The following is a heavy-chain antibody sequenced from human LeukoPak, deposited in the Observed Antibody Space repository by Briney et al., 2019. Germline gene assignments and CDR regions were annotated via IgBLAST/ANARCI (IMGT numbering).Heavy chain of an antibody. V-gene: IGHV4-39*01. J-gene: IGHJ3*01. D-gene: IGHD3-10*01. Sequence: SETLSLTCTVSGGSISSSSYYWGWIRQPPGKGLEWIGSIYDSRSTYYNPSLKSRLTISVDTSKNQFSLKLSSATAADTAIYYCARPYHYDSGSRGTAFDLWGHGTMVTVSS. CDR1: GGSISSSSYY. CDR2: IYDSRST. CDR3: ARPYHYDSGSRGTAFDL.